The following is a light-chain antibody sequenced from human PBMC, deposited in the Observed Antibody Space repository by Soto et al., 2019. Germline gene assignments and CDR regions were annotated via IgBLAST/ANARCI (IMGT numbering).Light chain of an antibody. J-gene: IGLJ2*01. CDR2: EVS. Sequence: QSVLTQPPSSSGSPVQSVTISCTGTSSDVGGYNYVSWYQQHPGKASKLMIYEVSERPSGVPDGFSGSQSGNTASLTVSGLQAEDEADYYCSSYAGSNNWGVLGGGTKLPV. CDR3: SSYAGSNNWGV. V-gene: IGLV2-8*01. CDR1: SSDVGGYNY.